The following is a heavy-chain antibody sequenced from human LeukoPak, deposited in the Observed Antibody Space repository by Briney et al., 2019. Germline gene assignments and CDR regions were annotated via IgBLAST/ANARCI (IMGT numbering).Heavy chain of an antibody. CDR3: ARGVVAAPQTFDY. D-gene: IGHD2-15*01. CDR2: ISYSGST. V-gene: IGHV4-61*01. Sequence: SETLSLTCTVSGGSVSSSSYYWGWIRQPPGKGLEWIGYISYSGSTNYNPSLKSRVTISVDTSKNQFSLKLTSVTAADTAVYYCARGVVAAPQTFDYWGQGTLVTVSS. J-gene: IGHJ4*02. CDR1: GGSVSSSSYY.